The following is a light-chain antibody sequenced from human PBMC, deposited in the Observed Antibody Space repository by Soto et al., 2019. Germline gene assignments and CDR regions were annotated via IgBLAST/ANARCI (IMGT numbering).Light chain of an antibody. CDR1: QSVSSF. CDR2: GAS. J-gene: IGKJ1*01. V-gene: IGKV3-15*01. CDR3: QQYSNWPSWT. Sequence: EKVMMQSPATLSMSPGERATLSCRASQSVSSFLAWYQQKPGQAPRLLIYGASTRATGIPARFSGSGSGTEFTLTISSLQSEDFAVYYCQQYSNWPSWTFGQGTKVDI.